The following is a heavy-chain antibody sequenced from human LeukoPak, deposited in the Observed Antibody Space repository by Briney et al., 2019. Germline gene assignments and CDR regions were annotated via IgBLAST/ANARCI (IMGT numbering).Heavy chain of an antibody. CDR3: ARRMDCGGDCYSFDY. V-gene: IGHV4-59*08. CDR1: GGSISNYY. D-gene: IGHD2-21*02. CDR2: IYYTGST. Sequence: ETLSLTCTVSGGSISNYYWTWIRQPPGKGLEWIGYIYYTGSTNYNPSLKSRVTISVDTSKNQFSLKLSSVTAADTAVYYCARRMDCGGDCYSFDYWGQGTLVTVSS. J-gene: IGHJ4*02.